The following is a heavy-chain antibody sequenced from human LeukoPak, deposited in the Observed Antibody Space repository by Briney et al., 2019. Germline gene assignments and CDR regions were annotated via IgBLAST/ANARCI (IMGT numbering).Heavy chain of an antibody. CDR1: GGTFSSYA. J-gene: IGHJ6*03. D-gene: IGHD6-13*01. V-gene: IGHV1-69*05. CDR2: IIPIFGTA. CDR3: ARLTHSSRNMDV. Sequence: SVKVSCKASGGTFSSYAISWVRQAPGQGLEWVGGIIPIFGTANYAQKFQGRVTITTDESTSTAYMELSSLRSEDTAVYYCARLTHSSRNMDVWGKGTTVTVSS.